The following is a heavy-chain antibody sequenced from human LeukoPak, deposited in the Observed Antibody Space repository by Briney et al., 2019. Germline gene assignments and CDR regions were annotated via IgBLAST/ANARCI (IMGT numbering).Heavy chain of an antibody. CDR2: ISSSSSYI. D-gene: IGHD2-2*01. Sequence: PGGSLRLSCAASGFTFSSYSMNRVRQAPGKGLEWVSSISSSSSYIYYADSVKGRFTISRDNAKNSLYLQMNSLRAEDTAVYYCARDCSSTSCYAGAFVIWGQGTMVTVSS. CDR3: ARDCSSTSCYAGAFVI. CDR1: GFTFSSYS. J-gene: IGHJ3*02. V-gene: IGHV3-21*01.